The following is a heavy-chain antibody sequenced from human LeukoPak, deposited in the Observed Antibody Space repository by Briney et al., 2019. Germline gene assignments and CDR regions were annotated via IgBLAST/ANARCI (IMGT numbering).Heavy chain of an antibody. Sequence: GESLKISCKGSGYSFTSYWISWVRQMPGKGLEWMGRIDPSDSYTNYSPSFQGHVTISADKSISTAYLQWSSLKASDTAMYYCVRHQYDILTGYYLWWFDPWGQGTLVTVSS. J-gene: IGHJ5*02. CDR3: VRHQYDILTGYYLWWFDP. V-gene: IGHV5-10-1*01. CDR1: GYSFTSYW. D-gene: IGHD3-9*01. CDR2: IDPSDSYT.